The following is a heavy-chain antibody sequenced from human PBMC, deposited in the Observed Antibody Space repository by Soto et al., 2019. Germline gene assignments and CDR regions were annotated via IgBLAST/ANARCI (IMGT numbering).Heavy chain of an antibody. V-gene: IGHV1-8*01. J-gene: IGHJ5*02. CDR1: VYTFTSYD. CDR3: ARGLLLAAGINWFDH. CDR2: MNPNSGNT. Sequence: XSVKVSCKASVYTFTSYDINWVRQATGQGLEWMGWMNPNSGNTGYAQKFQGRVTMTRNTSISTAYMELSSLRSEDTAVYYCARGLLLAAGINWFDHWGQGTLVTVSS. D-gene: IGHD6-13*01.